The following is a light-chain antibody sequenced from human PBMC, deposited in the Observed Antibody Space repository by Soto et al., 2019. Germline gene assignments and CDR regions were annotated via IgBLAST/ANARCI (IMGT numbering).Light chain of an antibody. CDR2: STS. V-gene: IGKV3-20*01. Sequence: EIVLTQSPGTLSLSLGERGTLSCRASQRFGSSNLAWYQQKPGQAPRLLIYSTSSRATGIPDRFSGSGSGTEFTLTISRLEPEDFAVYYCQQYGSSPQTFGQGTKVDI. CDR3: QQYGSSPQT. J-gene: IGKJ1*01. CDR1: QRFGSSN.